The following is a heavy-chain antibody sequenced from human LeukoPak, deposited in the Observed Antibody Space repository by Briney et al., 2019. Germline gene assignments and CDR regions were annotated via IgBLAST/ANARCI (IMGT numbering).Heavy chain of an antibody. CDR2: ISWNSGSV. V-gene: IGHV3-9*01. Sequence: PGGSLRLSCAAPGFTFDDYAMHWVRQAPGKGLEWVSGISWNSGSVGYADSVKGRFTISRDNAKNSLYLQMNSLRAEDTALYYCAKDQTGGAFDAFDIWGQGTMVTVSS. CDR1: GFTFDDYA. J-gene: IGHJ3*02. CDR3: AKDQTGGAFDAFDI. D-gene: IGHD3-10*01.